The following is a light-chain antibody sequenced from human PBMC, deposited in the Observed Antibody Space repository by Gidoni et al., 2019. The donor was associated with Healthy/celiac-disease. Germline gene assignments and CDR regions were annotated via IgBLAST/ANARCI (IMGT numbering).Light chain of an antibody. CDR1: QSVSSSY. CDR2: GAS. V-gene: IGKV3-20*01. J-gene: IGKJ2*01. CDR3: QQYGSSPMYT. Sequence: EIVLTQSPGTLSLSQGERATLSCRASQSVSSSYLAWYQQKPGPAPRLLIYGASSRAPGIPDRVRGSGSGTEFTLTISRLEAEDFAVFYCQQYGSSPMYTFGQGTKLEIK.